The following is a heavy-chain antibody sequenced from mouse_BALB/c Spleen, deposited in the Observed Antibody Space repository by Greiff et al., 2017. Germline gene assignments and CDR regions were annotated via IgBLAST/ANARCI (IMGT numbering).Heavy chain of an antibody. V-gene: IGHV1S135*01. D-gene: IGHD2-14*01. Sequence: EVQLQQSGPELMKPGASVKISCKASGYSFTSYYMHWVKQSHGKSLEWIGYIDPFNGGTSYNQKFKGKATLTVDRSSSTAYMHLSSLTSEDSAVYYCARVGYDGAMDDWGQGTSVTVSS. J-gene: IGHJ4*01. CDR3: ARVGYDGAMDD. CDR1: GYSFTSYY. CDR2: IDPFNGGT.